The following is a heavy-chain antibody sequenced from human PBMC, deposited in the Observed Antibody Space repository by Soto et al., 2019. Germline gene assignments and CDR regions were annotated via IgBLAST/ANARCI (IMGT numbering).Heavy chain of an antibody. CDR2: IRSKAYGGTT. CDR3: TREGPSDAFDI. V-gene: IGHV3-49*03. Sequence: PGESLKISCTASGFTFGDYAMSWFRQAPGKGLEWVGFIRSKAYGGTTEYAASVKGRFTISRDDSKSIAYLQMNSLKTEDTAVYYCTREGPSDAFDIWGQGTMVTVSS. J-gene: IGHJ3*02. CDR1: GFTFGDYA.